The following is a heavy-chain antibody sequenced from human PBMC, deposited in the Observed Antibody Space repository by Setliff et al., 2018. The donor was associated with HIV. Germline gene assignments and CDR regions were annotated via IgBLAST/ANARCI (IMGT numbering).Heavy chain of an antibody. Sequence: SLRLSCAASGFTFDDYAMHWGRQSTGKGLEWVAGITWDSKRIAYADSVKGRFTISRDNAKNQLYLEMNSLETDDTALYYCAKDYGDGHNWGAFDAWGQGAMVTVSS. CDR3: AKDYGDGHNWGAFDA. CDR2: ITWDSKRI. D-gene: IGHD1-1*01. CDR1: GFTFDDYA. J-gene: IGHJ3*01. V-gene: IGHV3-9*01.